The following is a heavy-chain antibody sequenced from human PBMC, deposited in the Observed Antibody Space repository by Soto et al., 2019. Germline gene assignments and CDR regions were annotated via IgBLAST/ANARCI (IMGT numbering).Heavy chain of an antibody. V-gene: IGHV3-33*01. D-gene: IGHD3-22*01. Sequence: GGSLRLSCAASGFTFSSYGMHWVRQAPGKGLEWVAVIWYDGSNKYYADSVKGRFTISRDNSKNMLYLQMNSLRAEDTAVYYCAREGYYYDSSGFRTYDAFDIWGQGTMVTV. CDR2: IWYDGSNK. CDR3: AREGYYYDSSGFRTYDAFDI. J-gene: IGHJ3*02. CDR1: GFTFSSYG.